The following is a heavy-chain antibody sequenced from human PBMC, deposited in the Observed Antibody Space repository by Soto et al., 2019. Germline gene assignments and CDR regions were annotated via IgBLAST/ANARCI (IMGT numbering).Heavy chain of an antibody. D-gene: IGHD3-22*01. J-gene: IGHJ4*02. Sequence: TGGSLRLCCTASGFTFSSYAMSGVRQAPGKGLEWVSAISGSGGSTYYADSVKGRFTISRDNSKNTLYLQMNSLRAEDTAVYYCAKVYYDSSGPYFYYFDYWGQGTLVTVSS. CDR1: GFTFSSYA. CDR2: ISGSGGST. CDR3: AKVYYDSSGPYFYYFDY. V-gene: IGHV3-23*01.